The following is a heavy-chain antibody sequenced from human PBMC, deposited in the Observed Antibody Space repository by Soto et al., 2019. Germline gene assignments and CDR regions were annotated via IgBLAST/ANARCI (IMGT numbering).Heavy chain of an antibody. Sequence: EVQLVESGGGLVQPGGSLRLSCAASGFTFSSYWMSWVRQAPGKGLEWVANIKQDGSEKYYVDSVKGRFTISRDNAKNSLYLQMNSLRAEDTAVYYCARYYYDSSGYRPAYYYYSYGMDVWGQGTTVTVSS. V-gene: IGHV3-7*04. D-gene: IGHD3-22*01. CDR3: ARYYYDSSGYRPAYYYYSYGMDV. CDR2: IKQDGSEK. CDR1: GFTFSSYW. J-gene: IGHJ6*02.